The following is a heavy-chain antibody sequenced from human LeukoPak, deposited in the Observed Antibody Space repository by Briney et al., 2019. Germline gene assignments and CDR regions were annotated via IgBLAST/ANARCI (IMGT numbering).Heavy chain of an antibody. CDR1: GYTLTELS. CDR2: FDPEDGET. V-gene: IGHV1-24*01. Sequence: GASVKVSCKVSGYTLTELSMHWVRQAPGKGLEWMGGFDPEDGETIYAQKFQGRVTMTEDTSTDTAYMELSSLRSEDTAVYYCATGPADYYDSSGFADYWGQGTLVTVSS. CDR3: ATGPADYYDSSGFADY. D-gene: IGHD3-22*01. J-gene: IGHJ4*02.